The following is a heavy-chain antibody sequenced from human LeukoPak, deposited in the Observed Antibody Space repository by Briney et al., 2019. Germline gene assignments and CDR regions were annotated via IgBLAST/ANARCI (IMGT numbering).Heavy chain of an antibody. CDR3: ASAYYYKFDY. D-gene: IGHD3-16*01. V-gene: IGHV3-21*01. J-gene: IGHJ4*02. Sequence: GGCLRLSCAASGFTFSSYSMNWVRQAPGKGLEWVSSFSSSSSYIYYADSVKGRFTISRDNAKNSLYLQMNSLKAEDTAVYYCASAYYYKFDYWGQGTLVTVSS. CDR1: GFTFSSYS. CDR2: FSSSSSYI.